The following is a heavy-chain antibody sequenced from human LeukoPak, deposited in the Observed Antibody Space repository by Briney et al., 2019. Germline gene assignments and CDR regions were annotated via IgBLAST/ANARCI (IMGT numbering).Heavy chain of an antibody. D-gene: IGHD6-13*01. J-gene: IGHJ2*01. V-gene: IGHV3-23*01. CDR1: GFTVSSNY. Sequence: GGSLRLSCAASGFTVSSNYTSWVRQAPGKGLEWVSAISGSGGSTYYADSVKGRFTISRDNSKSTLYLQMNSLRAEDTAVYYCAKGRSSSSYWYFDLWGRGTLVTVS. CDR3: AKGRSSSSYWYFDL. CDR2: ISGSGGST.